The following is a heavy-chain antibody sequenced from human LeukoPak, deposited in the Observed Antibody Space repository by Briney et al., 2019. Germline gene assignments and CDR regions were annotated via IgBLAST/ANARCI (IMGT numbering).Heavy chain of an antibody. J-gene: IGHJ3*02. Sequence: SETLSLTCTVSGGSISSSSYYWGWIRQPPGKGLEWIGTTHYSGRTHYNPSLKSRVTISVDTSKNHFSLKLSSVTAADTAVYYCASRTLTNDAFDIWGQGTMVTVSS. CDR2: THYSGRT. CDR1: GGSISSSSYY. V-gene: IGHV4-39*01. CDR3: ASRTLTNDAFDI. D-gene: IGHD3-9*01.